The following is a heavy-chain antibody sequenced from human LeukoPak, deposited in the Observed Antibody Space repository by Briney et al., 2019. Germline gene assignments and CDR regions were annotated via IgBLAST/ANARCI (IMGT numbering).Heavy chain of an antibody. D-gene: IGHD3-22*01. Sequence: ASVKVSCKASGYTFTSYDINWVRQVTGQGLEWLGWMSPNSGNTGYAQKFQGRVTMTRDTSISTAYMELSSLRSEDTAVYYCARGFDGSGYFVDHWGQGTLVTVSS. CDR3: ARGFDGSGYFVDH. V-gene: IGHV1-8*01. J-gene: IGHJ4*02. CDR2: MSPNSGNT. CDR1: GYTFTSYD.